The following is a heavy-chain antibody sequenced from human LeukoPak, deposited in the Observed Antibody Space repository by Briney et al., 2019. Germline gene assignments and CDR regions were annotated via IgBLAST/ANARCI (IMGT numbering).Heavy chain of an antibody. D-gene: IGHD3-10*01. J-gene: IGHJ4*02. V-gene: IGHV3-23*01. CDR3: AKRRADYYGSGRGLNYFDY. CDR2: ISGSGGGT. CDR1: GFTFSSYA. Sequence: GGSLRLSCAASGFTFSSYAMSWVRQAPGKGLEWVSTISGSGGGTYYSDSVKGRFTISRDNSKNTLYLQMNSLRAEDTAIYYCAKRRADYYGSGRGLNYFDYWGQGTLVTVSS.